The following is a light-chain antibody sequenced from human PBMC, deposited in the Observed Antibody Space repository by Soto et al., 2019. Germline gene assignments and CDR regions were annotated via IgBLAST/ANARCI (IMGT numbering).Light chain of an antibody. J-gene: IGKJ1*01. CDR1: QSVSSNY. Sequence: EIVLTQSPGTLSLSPGERATLSCRTSQSVSSNYLAWFQQKPGQAPRLLIYGASSGATGIPDRFSGSGSGTEFTLTISSLQPDDFATYYCQHYNSYSEAFGQGTKVDIK. CDR2: GAS. V-gene: IGKV3-20*01. CDR3: QHYNSYSEA.